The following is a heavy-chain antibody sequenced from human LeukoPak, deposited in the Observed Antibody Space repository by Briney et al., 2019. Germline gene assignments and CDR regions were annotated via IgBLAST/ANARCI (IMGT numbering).Heavy chain of an antibody. CDR2: ISGGGGST. CDR1: GFTFSSYA. V-gene: IGHV3-23*01. D-gene: IGHD5-24*01. J-gene: IGHJ4*02. Sequence: PGGSLRLSCAASGFTFSSYAMNWVRQAPGKGLEWVSAISGGGGSTYYADSVKGRITISRDNSKNTLYLQMNSLGAEDTAVYYCAKGRWLQLYYFDYWGQGTLVTVSS. CDR3: AKGRWLQLYYFDY.